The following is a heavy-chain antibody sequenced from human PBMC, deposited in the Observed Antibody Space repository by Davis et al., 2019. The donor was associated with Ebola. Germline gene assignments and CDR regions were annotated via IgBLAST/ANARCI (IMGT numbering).Heavy chain of an antibody. V-gene: IGHV3-30*02. CDR1: GFTFSSYG. J-gene: IGHJ5*02. Sequence: PGGSLRLSCAASGFTFSSYGMHWVRQAPGKGLEWVAFIRYDGSNKYYADSVKGRFTISRDNSKNTLYLQMNSLRVEDTAVYYCARERAAAAGNWFDPWGQGTLVTVSS. D-gene: IGHD6-13*01. CDR3: ARERAAAAGNWFDP. CDR2: IRYDGSNK.